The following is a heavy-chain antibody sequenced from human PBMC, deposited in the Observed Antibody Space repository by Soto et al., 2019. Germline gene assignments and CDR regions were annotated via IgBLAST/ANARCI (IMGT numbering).Heavy chain of an antibody. Sequence: PSETLSLTCAAHGGSFSDYYWSWIRQPPGKGLEWIGEINHSGSTNYNPSLKSRVTISVDTSKDQFSLKVTSVTAADTAIYYCARGSLTFDYWGQGTQVTVSS. CDR3: ARGSLTFDY. CDR1: GGSFSDYY. V-gene: IGHV4-34*01. CDR2: INHSGST. J-gene: IGHJ4*02. D-gene: IGHD2-21*02.